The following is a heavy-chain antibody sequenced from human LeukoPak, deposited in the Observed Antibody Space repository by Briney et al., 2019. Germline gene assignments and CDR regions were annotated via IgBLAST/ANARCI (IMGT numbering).Heavy chain of an antibody. D-gene: IGHD2-2*01. Sequence: PSETLSLTCAVYGGSFSGYYWSWIRQPPGKGLEWIGEINHSGSTNYNPSLKSRVTISVDTSKNQFSLKLSSVTAADTAVYYCARVSSTPPGSVHFDYWGQGTLVTVSS. CDR2: INHSGST. J-gene: IGHJ4*02. CDR1: GGSFSGYY. CDR3: ARVSSTPPGSVHFDY. V-gene: IGHV4-34*01.